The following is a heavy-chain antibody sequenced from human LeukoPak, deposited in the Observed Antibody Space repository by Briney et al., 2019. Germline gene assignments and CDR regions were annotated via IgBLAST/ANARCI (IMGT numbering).Heavy chain of an antibody. J-gene: IGHJ3*02. Sequence: SETLSLTCTVSAGSIISSSKFWGWIRQSPGKGLEWIGSIYYSGSTYYNPSLKSRVTILVDTSKNQFSLRLTSVTVADTAVYYCARDLRYSSSWFRTLNAFDIWGQGTMVTVSS. CDR1: AGSIISSSKF. CDR2: IYYSGST. CDR3: ARDLRYSSSWFRTLNAFDI. D-gene: IGHD6-13*01. V-gene: IGHV4-39*07.